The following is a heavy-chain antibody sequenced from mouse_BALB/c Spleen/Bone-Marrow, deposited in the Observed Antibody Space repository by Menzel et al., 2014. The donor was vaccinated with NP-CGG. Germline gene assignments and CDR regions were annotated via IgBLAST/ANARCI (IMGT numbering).Heavy chain of an antibody. CDR3: ARKGYGSSYAFAY. CDR2: INPYNGGT. Sequence: EVKLMESGPELVKPGASMKISCKASGYSFAGYTMNWVKQSHGKNLEWIGLINPYNGGTSYKQKFKGKATLTVDKSSSTAYMELLSLTSEDSAVYYCARKGYGSSYAFAYWGQGTLVTVSA. D-gene: IGHD1-1*01. CDR1: GYSFAGYT. J-gene: IGHJ3*01. V-gene: IGHV1-18*01.